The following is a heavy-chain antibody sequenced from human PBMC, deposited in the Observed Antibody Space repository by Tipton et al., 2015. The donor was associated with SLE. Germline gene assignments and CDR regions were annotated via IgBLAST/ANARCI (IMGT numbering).Heavy chain of an antibody. Sequence: TLSLTCAVYGGSFSGYYWSWIRQPPGKGLEWIGEINHSGSTNYNPSLKSRVTISVDTSKNQFSPKLSSVTAADTAVYYCARPYSGSYFDAFDIWGQGTMVTVSS. J-gene: IGHJ3*02. V-gene: IGHV4-34*01. CDR3: ARPYSGSYFDAFDI. CDR2: INHSGST. D-gene: IGHD1-26*01. CDR1: GGSFSGYY.